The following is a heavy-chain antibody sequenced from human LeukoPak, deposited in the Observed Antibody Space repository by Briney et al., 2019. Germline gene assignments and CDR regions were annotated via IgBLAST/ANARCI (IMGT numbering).Heavy chain of an antibody. J-gene: IGHJ5*02. CDR3: ARAGGYGSGNSA. Sequence: GGSLRLSCAASGFTFSSYWMHWVRQAPGKGLVWVSRINSDGSSTSYADSVKGRFTISRDNAKNTLYLQMNSLRAEDTAVYYCARAGGYGSGNSAWGQGTLVTVSS. CDR1: GFTFSSYW. CDR2: INSDGSST. D-gene: IGHD3-10*01. V-gene: IGHV3-74*01.